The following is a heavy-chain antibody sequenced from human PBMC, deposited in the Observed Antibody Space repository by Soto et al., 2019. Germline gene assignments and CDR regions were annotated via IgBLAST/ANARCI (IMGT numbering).Heavy chain of an antibody. Sequence: PSETLSLTCAVYGGSFSGYYWSWIRQPPGKGLEWIGEINHSGSTNYNPSLRSRVTISVDTSKNQFSLKLSSVTAADTAVYYCARGVGFLEWLDYWGQGTLVTVSS. CDR2: INHSGST. J-gene: IGHJ4*02. V-gene: IGHV4-34*01. CDR1: GGSFSGYY. CDR3: ARGVGFLEWLDY. D-gene: IGHD3-3*01.